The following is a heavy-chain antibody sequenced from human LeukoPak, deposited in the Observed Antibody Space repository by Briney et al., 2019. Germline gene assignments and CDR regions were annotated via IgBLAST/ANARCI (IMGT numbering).Heavy chain of an antibody. V-gene: IGHV4-59*08. CDR2: IYYSGST. CDR1: SGSISGYY. D-gene: IGHD6-19*01. CDR3: ARHGGWYEDY. Sequence: PSETLSLTCTVSSGSISGYYWSWVRQPPGKGLEWVGYIYYSGSTSYNPSLRSRITISVDPLQKQFSLSLSSVTAADTAVYYCARHGGWYEDYWGQGTLVTVSS. J-gene: IGHJ4*02.